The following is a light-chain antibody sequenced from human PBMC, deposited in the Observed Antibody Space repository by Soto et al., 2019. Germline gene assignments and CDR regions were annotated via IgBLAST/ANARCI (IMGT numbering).Light chain of an antibody. CDR1: QSLVHKTNYKNY. Sequence: DIVMTQSPDSLAVSLGERATINCRSSQSLVHKTNYKNYLAWYQQKPGQPPKVLIYWATTRESGVPDRFSGSGSGTDFTLTIRGLQTEDVAVYYCQQFYGSQWKFGQGTKVDIK. J-gene: IGKJ1*01. V-gene: IGKV4-1*01. CDR3: QQFYGSQWK. CDR2: WAT.